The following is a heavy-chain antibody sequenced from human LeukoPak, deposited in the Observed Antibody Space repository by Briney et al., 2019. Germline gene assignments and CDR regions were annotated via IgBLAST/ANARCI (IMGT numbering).Heavy chain of an antibody. J-gene: IGHJ4*02. CDR2: IKEDGSET. V-gene: IGHV3-7*01. CDR1: GFTFGNHW. D-gene: IGHD3-10*01. CDR3: ARDRGFFLFDY. Sequence: GGSLRLSCAASGFTFGNHWMTLVRQAPGKGMEWLAHIKEDGSETAYVDSARGRFTISRDNAKNSLYLQMSSLRDEDTAVYYCARDRGFFLFDYWGQGTLVSVSS.